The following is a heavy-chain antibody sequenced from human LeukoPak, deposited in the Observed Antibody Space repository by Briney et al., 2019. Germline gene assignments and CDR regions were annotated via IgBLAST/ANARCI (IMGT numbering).Heavy chain of an antibody. J-gene: IGHJ5*01. Sequence: GGSLRLSCAASRFSFSSYGMHWVRQAPGKGLEWVANIKHDGSEKYYVDSVKGRFTISRDNAKNSLFLQMSSLRAEDTAAYYCARLDWNAAPSWGQGTLVTVSS. D-gene: IGHD1-1*01. V-gene: IGHV3-7*01. CDR1: RFSFSSYG. CDR2: IKHDGSEK. CDR3: ARLDWNAAPS.